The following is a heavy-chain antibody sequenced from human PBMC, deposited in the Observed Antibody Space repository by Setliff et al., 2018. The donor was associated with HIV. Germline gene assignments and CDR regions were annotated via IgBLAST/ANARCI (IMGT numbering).Heavy chain of an antibody. Sequence: PSETLSLTCTVSGGSISNHFWTWIRQSPGKGLEWIGSMYYGGGATYNPSLKSRVTISIDTSKSQFSLKLSSATAADTAVYFCVGRFGLVQIFYFDYWGQGMLVTVSS. J-gene: IGHJ4*02. CDR3: VGRFGLVQIFYFDY. D-gene: IGHD2-15*01. CDR2: MYYGGGA. V-gene: IGHV4-59*11. CDR1: GGSISNHF.